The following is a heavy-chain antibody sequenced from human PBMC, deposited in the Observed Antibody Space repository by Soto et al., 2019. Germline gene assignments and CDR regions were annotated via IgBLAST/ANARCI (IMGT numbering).Heavy chain of an antibody. CDR3: AREYYYDSSGYYN. D-gene: IGHD3-22*01. V-gene: IGHV4-30-4*01. CDR2: IYYSGST. Sequence: SETLSLTCTVSGGSISSGDYYWSWIRQPPGKGLEWIGYIYYSGSTYYNPSLKSRVTISVDTSKNQFSLKLSSVTAADTAVYYCAREYYYDSSGYYNWGQGTLVTVSS. J-gene: IGHJ4*02. CDR1: GGSISSGDYY.